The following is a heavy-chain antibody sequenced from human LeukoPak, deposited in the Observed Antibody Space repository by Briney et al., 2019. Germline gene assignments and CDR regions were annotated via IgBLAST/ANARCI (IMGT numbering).Heavy chain of an antibody. Sequence: AGGSLRLSCAVSGFTVSSNYMSWVRQAPGKGLEGVSAISGSGGSTYYADSVKGPFTISRDNSKNTLYLQMSSLRAEDTVVYYCAKSLRRFWGSYYEWGQGTLVTVSS. CDR3: AKSLRRFWGSYYE. CDR2: ISGSGGST. V-gene: IGHV3-23*01. D-gene: IGHD1-26*01. J-gene: IGHJ4*02. CDR1: GFTVSSNY.